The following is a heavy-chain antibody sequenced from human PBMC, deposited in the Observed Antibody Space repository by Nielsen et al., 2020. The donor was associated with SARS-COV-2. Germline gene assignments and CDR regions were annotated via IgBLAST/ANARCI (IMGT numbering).Heavy chain of an antibody. V-gene: IGHV4-59*12. J-gene: IGHJ4*02. D-gene: IGHD4-23*01. Sequence: SETLSLTCTVSGGSISSYYWSWIRQPPGKGLEWIGYIYYSGSTYYNPSLKSRVTISVDTSKNQFSLKLSSVTAADTAVYYCARERGKIDYWGQGTLVTSPQ. CDR3: ARERGKIDY. CDR1: GGSISSYY. CDR2: IYYSGST.